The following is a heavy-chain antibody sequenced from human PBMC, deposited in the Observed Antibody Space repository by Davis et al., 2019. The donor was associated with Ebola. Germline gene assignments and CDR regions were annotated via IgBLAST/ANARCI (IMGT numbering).Heavy chain of an antibody. CDR3: ARVKSPYYYDSSGYSYFDY. Sequence: PSETLSLTCTVSGGSISSYYWSWIRQPAGKGLEWIGRIYTSGSTNYNPSLKSRVTMSVDTSKNQFSLKLSSVTAADTAVYYCARVKSPYYYDSSGYSYFDYWGQGTLVTVSS. J-gene: IGHJ4*02. V-gene: IGHV4-4*07. D-gene: IGHD3-22*01. CDR1: GGSISSYY. CDR2: IYTSGST.